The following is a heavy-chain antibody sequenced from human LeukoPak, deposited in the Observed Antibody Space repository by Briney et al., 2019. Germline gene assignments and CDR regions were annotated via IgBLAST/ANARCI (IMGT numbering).Heavy chain of an antibody. CDR3: AKAPYDSSGYFLLFDY. CDR1: GFTLSSYA. Sequence: GGSLRLSCAASGFTLSSYAMSWVRQAPGKGLEWVSAISGSGGSTYYADSVKGRFTIFRDNSKNTLYLQMNSLRAEDTAVYYCAKAPYDSSGYFLLFDYWGQGTLVTVSS. J-gene: IGHJ4*02. CDR2: ISGSGGST. V-gene: IGHV3-23*01. D-gene: IGHD3-22*01.